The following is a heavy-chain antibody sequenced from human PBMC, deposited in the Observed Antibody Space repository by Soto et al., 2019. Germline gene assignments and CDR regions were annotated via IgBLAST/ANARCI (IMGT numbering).Heavy chain of an antibody. V-gene: IGHV1-69*06. J-gene: IGHJ5*02. Sequence: QVQLVQSGAEVKKPGASVKVSCKASGGTFSSYTISWVRQAPGQGLEWIGGINPMFGTAHYAQKFQDRATITAVKYSRTAYMELGSLRSEDTAVYYCASAGREIVLVWWFDPWGQGTLVTVSS. CDR1: GGTFSSYT. CDR3: ASAGREIVLVWWFDP. CDR2: INPMFGTA. D-gene: IGHD2-15*01.